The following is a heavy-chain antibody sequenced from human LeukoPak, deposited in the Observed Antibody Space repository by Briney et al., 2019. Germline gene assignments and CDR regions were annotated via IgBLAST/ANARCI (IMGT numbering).Heavy chain of an antibody. J-gene: IGHJ4*02. D-gene: IGHD3-9*01. CDR1: GYMFTGYY. CDR3: ARESDYDILTGYYDY. Sequence: ASVKVSCKASGYMFTGYYMHWVRQAPGQGLEWMGWINPNSGGTNYAQKFQGRVTMTRDTSISTAYMELSRLRSDDTAVYYCARESDYDILTGYYDYWGQGTLVTVSS. V-gene: IGHV1-2*02. CDR2: INPNSGGT.